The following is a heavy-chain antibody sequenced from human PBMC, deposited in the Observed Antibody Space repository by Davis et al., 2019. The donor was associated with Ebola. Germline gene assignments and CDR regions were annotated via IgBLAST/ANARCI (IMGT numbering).Heavy chain of an antibody. CDR1: GGSFSGYY. D-gene: IGHD6-19*01. CDR2: INHSGST. CDR3: ARGSKAVAVPFFDY. Sequence: MPSETLSLTCAVYGGSFSGYYWSWIRQPPGKGLEWIGEINHSGSTNSNPSLKSRVTISVDASKNQFSLKLSSVTAADTAVYYCARGSKAVAVPFFDYWGQGTLVNVSS. V-gene: IGHV4-34*01. J-gene: IGHJ4*02.